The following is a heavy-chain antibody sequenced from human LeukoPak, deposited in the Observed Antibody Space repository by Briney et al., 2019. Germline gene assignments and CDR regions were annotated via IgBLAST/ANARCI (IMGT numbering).Heavy chain of an antibody. Sequence: SETLSLTCTVSGGSISSGDYYWSWIRQPPGKGLEWIGYIYYSGSTYYNPSLKSRVTISVDTSKNQFSLKLSSVTAADTAVYYCARGRSWGSYYYDSSGYYKRENWFDPWGRGTLVTVSS. J-gene: IGHJ5*02. CDR2: IYYSGST. CDR1: GGSISSGDYY. D-gene: IGHD3-22*01. CDR3: ARGRSWGSYYYDSSGYYKRENWFDP. V-gene: IGHV4-30-4*08.